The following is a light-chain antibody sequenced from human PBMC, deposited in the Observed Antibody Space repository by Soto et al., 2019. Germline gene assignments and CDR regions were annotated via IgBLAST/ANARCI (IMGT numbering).Light chain of an antibody. Sequence: QSMIAQPPSSAGSPGPSGTISCTGTRSAVGGYDYVSWYQQHPGKAPKLIIYEVNERPSGVPDRFSGSKSGNTASLTVSGLQAEDEADYYCSSYAGSNNCVFGTGTKVNVL. J-gene: IGLJ1*01. CDR1: RSAVGGYDY. CDR3: SSYAGSNNCV. V-gene: IGLV2-8*01. CDR2: EVN.